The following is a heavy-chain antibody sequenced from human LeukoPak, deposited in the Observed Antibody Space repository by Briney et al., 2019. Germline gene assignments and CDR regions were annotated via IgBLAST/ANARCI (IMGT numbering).Heavy chain of an antibody. CDR2: INPNSGGT. CDR3: ARGPPAAISNYYYYYMDV. Sequence: ASVKVSCKASGYTFTSYYMHWVRQAPGQGLEWMGWINPNSGGTNYAQKFQGRVTMTRDTSISTAYMELSRLRSDDTAVYYCARGPPAAISNYYYYYMDVWGKGTTVTVSS. CDR1: GYTFTSYY. D-gene: IGHD2-2*01. J-gene: IGHJ6*03. V-gene: IGHV1-2*02.